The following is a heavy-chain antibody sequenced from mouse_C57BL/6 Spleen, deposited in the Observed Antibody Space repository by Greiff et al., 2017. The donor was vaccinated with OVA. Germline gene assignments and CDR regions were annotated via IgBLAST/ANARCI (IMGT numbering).Heavy chain of an antibody. D-gene: IGHD1-1*02. Sequence: EVKLQESGPGLVKPSQSLSLTCSVTGYSITSGYYWNWIRQFPGNKLEWMGYISYDGSNNYNPSLKNRISITRDTSKNQFFLKLNSVTTEDTATYYCARSYGYDAMDYWGQGTSVTVSS. CDR2: ISYDGSN. V-gene: IGHV3-6*01. CDR3: ARSYGYDAMDY. J-gene: IGHJ4*01. CDR1: GYSITSGYY.